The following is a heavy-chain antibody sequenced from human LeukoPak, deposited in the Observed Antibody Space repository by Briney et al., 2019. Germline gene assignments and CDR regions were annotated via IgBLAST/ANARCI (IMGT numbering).Heavy chain of an antibody. D-gene: IGHD3-3*01. CDR2: IYSGGST. V-gene: IGHV3-53*01. CDR3: ASGYDFWSGYYPPEN. J-gene: IGHJ4*02. CDR1: GFTVSSNY. Sequence: GGSLRLSCAASGFTVSSNYMSWVRQAPGKGLEWVSVIYSGGSTYYADSMKGRFTISRDNSKNTLYLQMNSLRAEDTAVYYCASGYDFWSGYYPPENWGQGTLVTVSS.